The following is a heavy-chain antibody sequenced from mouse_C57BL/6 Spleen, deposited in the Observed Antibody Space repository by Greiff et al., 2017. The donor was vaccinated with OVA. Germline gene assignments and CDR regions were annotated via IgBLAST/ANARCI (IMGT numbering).Heavy chain of an antibody. CDR1: GFTFSDYG. CDR3: ARKGPLTGTFDY. CDR2: ISNLAYSI. D-gene: IGHD4-1*01. V-gene: IGHV5-15*01. J-gene: IGHJ2*01. Sequence: DVMLVESGGGLVQPGGSLKLSCAASGFTFSDYGMAWVRQAPRKGPEWVAFISNLAYSIYYADTVMGRFTISRENAKNTLYLEMSSLRSEDTAMYYCARKGPLTGTFDYWGQGTTLTVSS.